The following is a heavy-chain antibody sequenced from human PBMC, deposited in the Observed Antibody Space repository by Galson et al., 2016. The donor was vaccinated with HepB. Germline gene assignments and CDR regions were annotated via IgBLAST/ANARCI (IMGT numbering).Heavy chain of an antibody. Sequence: SETLSLTCTVSGGSISTYYWSWVRQPAGKGLEWIGRIYPSGSINRNPSLESRVTMSLDASKNQFSLKLSSVTAADTAVYYCARATQSVDYYDSSGFPLSYFDYWGQGTQVTVSS. V-gene: IGHV4-4*07. CDR2: IYPSGSI. J-gene: IGHJ4*02. CDR1: GGSISTYY. CDR3: ARATQSVDYYDSSGFPLSYFDY. D-gene: IGHD3-22*01.